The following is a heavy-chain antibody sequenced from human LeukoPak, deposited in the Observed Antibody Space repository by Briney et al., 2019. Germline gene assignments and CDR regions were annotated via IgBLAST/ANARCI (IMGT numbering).Heavy chain of an antibody. CDR2: INPNSGGT. V-gene: IGHV1-2*02. Sequence: ASVKVSCKAPGYTFTGYYMHWVRQAPGQGLEWMGWINPNSGGTNYAQKFQGRVTMTRDTSISTAYMELSRLRSDDTAVYYCARNKGDFWSGYYLDWGQGTLVTVSS. CDR3: ARNKGDFWSGYYLD. CDR1: GYTFTGYY. D-gene: IGHD3-3*01. J-gene: IGHJ4*02.